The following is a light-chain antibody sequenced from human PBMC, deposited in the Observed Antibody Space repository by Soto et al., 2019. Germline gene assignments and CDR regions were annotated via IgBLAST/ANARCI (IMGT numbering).Light chain of an antibody. Sequence: EIVMTQSPATLSVSPGERATFSCRASQSINSDLAWYQQKPGQAPRLLIYSASTWATGVPARFSGSGSGTDFTLTISSLQSEDFAVYYCQHYNYWPYTFGQGTKVDI. CDR2: SAS. J-gene: IGKJ2*01. V-gene: IGKV3-15*01. CDR1: QSINSD. CDR3: QHYNYWPYT.